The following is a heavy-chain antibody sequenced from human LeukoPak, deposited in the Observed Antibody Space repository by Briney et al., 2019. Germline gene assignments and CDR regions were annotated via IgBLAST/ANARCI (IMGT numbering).Heavy chain of an antibody. Sequence: GASLRLSCAPSGLTFSSYAMSWVRQAPGKGLEWVSAISGSGGSTYYADSVKGRFTISRDNSKNTLYLQMNSLRAEDTAVYYCAKDKGDSSGWLNFDYWGQGTLVTVSS. J-gene: IGHJ4*02. D-gene: IGHD6-19*01. CDR2: ISGSGGST. CDR1: GLTFSSYA. CDR3: AKDKGDSSGWLNFDY. V-gene: IGHV3-23*01.